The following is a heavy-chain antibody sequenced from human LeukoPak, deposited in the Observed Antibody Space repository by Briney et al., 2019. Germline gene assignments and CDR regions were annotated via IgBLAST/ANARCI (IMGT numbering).Heavy chain of an antibody. CDR3: ARSRKMGINCSGGSCYLVDY. CDR1: GYTFTSCG. D-gene: IGHD2-15*01. J-gene: IGHJ4*02. V-gene: IGHV1-18*01. Sequence: ASVTVSCKASGYTFTSCGYSWVRQPPAQGLEWMGWISAYNGNTNYAQKLQSRVTMTTDTYTSTAYMELRSRRSDDTAVYYCARSRKMGINCSGGSCYLVDYWGQGTLVTVSS. CDR2: ISAYNGNT.